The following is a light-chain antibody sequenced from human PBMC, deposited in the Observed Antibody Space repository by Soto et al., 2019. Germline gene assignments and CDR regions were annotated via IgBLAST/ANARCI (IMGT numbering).Light chain of an antibody. CDR3: FSSTTTSNHV. CDR1: SSDIGAYDY. Sequence: ALTQPASLSGSPGQSITISCTGTSSDIGAYDYVSWFQQHPGKAPKLMISEVNNRPSGVSNRFSGSKSGNTAYLTISGLQVEDEAEYFCFSSTTTSNHVFGNGKKVTVL. J-gene: IGLJ1*01. CDR2: EVN. V-gene: IGLV2-14*01.